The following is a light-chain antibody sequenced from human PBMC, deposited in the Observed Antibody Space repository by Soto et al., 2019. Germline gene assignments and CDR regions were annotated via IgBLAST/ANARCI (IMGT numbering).Light chain of an antibody. V-gene: IGKV3-20*01. J-gene: IGKJ5*01. CDR3: QQYGGSPIT. CDR1: QSVNTK. CDR2: GAS. Sequence: ELVLTQSPGTLSLSPGDRVTLSCRASQSVNTKLAWYQQKPGQAPTLLMSGASNRASGVPVRFSGSGSGTDFTLTISRLEPEDFALYYCQQYGGSPITFGLGTLLEI.